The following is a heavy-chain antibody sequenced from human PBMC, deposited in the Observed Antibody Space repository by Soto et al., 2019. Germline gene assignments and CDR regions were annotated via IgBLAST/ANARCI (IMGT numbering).Heavy chain of an antibody. CDR3: AREYYDSSGYYYFGFGY. Sequence: GGSLRLSCAASGFTFSSYGMHWVRQAPGKGLEWVAVISYNGSIKYYAVSVKGRFTISRDNSKNMLYLQMNSLRAVDTAVYYCAREYYDSSGYYYFGFGYWGQGTLVTVSS. V-gene: IGHV3-30*03. CDR1: GFTFSSYG. CDR2: ISYNGSIK. D-gene: IGHD3-22*01. J-gene: IGHJ4*02.